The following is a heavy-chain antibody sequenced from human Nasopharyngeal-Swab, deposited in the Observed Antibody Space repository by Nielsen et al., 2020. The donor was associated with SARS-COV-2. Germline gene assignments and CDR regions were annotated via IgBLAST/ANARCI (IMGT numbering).Heavy chain of an antibody. V-gene: IGHV4-39*01. CDR2: IHYSGST. CDR1: GGSISSSSYY. Sequence: SETLSLTCTVSGGSISSSSYYWGWIRQPGGKGLEWIRSIHYSGSTYYNPSPKIRVTISVDTSKNQFSLKLSSVTAADKAVYYCSRPIAGYDSSGYPKNSRPNLEYFHHWGQGTLVTVSS. J-gene: IGHJ1*01. CDR3: SRPIAGYDSSGYPKNSRPNLEYFHH. D-gene: IGHD3-22*01.